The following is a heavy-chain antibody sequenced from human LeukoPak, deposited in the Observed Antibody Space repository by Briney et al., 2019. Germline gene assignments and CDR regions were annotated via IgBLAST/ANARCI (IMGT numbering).Heavy chain of an antibody. Sequence: GASVKVSCKASGYTFTGYYMHWVRQAPGQGLEWMGWINPNSGGTNYAQKFQGRVTMTRDTSISTAYMELSRLRSDDTAVYYCATSKPAEAISTDFGYWGQGTLVTVSS. D-gene: IGHD1-14*01. J-gene: IGHJ4*02. V-gene: IGHV1-2*02. CDR1: GYTFTGYY. CDR3: ATSKPAEAISTDFGY. CDR2: INPNSGGT.